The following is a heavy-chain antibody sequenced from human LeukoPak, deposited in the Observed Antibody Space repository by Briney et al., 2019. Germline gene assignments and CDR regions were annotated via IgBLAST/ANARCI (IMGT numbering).Heavy chain of an antibody. V-gene: IGHV1-69-2*01. J-gene: IGHJ4*02. D-gene: IGHD6-19*01. CDR2: VDPEDGET. Sequence: ASVKISCKVSGYTYTDYYMQWVQQAPGKGLEWMGLVDPEDGETIYAEKFQGRVTITADTSTDTAYMELSSLRSEDTAVYYCAILIVAGTHFDYWGQGTLVTVSS. CDR3: AILIVAGTHFDY. CDR1: GYTYTDYY.